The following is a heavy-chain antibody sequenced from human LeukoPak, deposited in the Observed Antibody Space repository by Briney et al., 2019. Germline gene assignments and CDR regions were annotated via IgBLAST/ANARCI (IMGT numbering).Heavy chain of an antibody. CDR1: GGSINNNDYY. J-gene: IGHJ4*02. D-gene: IGHD3-22*01. CDR2: IYHSGIT. CDR3: ARGRGIGNYDSSGAHFDY. V-gene: IGHV4-30-2*01. Sequence: SQTLSLTCSVSGGSINNNDYYWSWIRQPPGKGLEWIGYIYHSGITYYNPSLKSRVTISVDRSKNLFSLKLSSVTAADTAVYYCARGRGIGNYDSSGAHFDYWGQGTLVTVSS.